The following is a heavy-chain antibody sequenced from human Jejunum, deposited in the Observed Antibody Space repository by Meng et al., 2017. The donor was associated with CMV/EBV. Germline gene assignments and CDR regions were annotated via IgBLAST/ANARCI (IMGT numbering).Heavy chain of an antibody. CDR2: ISTHSSYI. D-gene: IGHD2-2*01. CDR3: ASGFCGSTTCYREFDY. Sequence: FTSYTMSWVRQVPGKGLEWVSSISTHSSYISYADSVKGRFTISRDNAKNSLYLQMDSLRAEDTAVYYCASGFCGSTTCYREFDYWGQGTLVTVSS. V-gene: IGHV3-21*01. J-gene: IGHJ4*02. CDR1: FTSYT.